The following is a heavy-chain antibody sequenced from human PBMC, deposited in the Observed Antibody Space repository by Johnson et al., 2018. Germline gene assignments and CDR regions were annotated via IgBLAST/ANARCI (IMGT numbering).Heavy chain of an antibody. CDR1: GFTFSSYG. D-gene: IGHD3-10*01. V-gene: IGHV3-30*18. CDR3: AKDRVHLTYADDAFDI. Sequence: QVQLVQSGGGVVQPGRSLRLSCAASGFTFSSYGMHWVRQAPGKGLEWVAVISYDGSNKYYADSVKGRFTISRDNSKNTLYLQRNSLRAEDTAVYYCAKDRVHLTYADDAFDIWGQGTMVTVSS. J-gene: IGHJ3*02. CDR2: ISYDGSNK.